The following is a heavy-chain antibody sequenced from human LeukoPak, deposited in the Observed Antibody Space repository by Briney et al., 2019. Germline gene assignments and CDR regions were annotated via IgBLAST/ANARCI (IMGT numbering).Heavy chain of an antibody. J-gene: IGHJ6*02. D-gene: IGHD4-23*01. CDR3: ARDLYYGGNSYYGMDV. CDR1: GFTFSSYG. V-gene: IGHV3-33*01. CDR2: IWYDGSNK. Sequence: GGSLRLSCAASGFTFSSYGMHWVRQAPGKGLEWVAVIWYDGSNKYYADSVKGRFTISRDISKNTLYLQMNSLRAEDTAVYYCARDLYYGGNSYYGMDVWGQGTTVTVSS.